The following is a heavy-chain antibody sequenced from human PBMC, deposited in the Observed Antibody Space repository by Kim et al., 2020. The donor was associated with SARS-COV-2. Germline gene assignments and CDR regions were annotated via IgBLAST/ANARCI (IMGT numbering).Heavy chain of an antibody. CDR2: IRGSGGST. CDR3: AKGHDYDILTGCDTRY. D-gene: IGHD3-9*01. V-gene: IGHV3-23*01. CDR1: GFTFSSYA. J-gene: IGHJ4*02. Sequence: GGSLRLSCAASGFTFSSYAMSWVRQAPGKGLEWVSAIRGSGGSTYYADSVKGRFTISRDNSKNTLYLQMNSLRAEDTAVYYCAKGHDYDILTGCDTRYWGQRTLVTVSS.